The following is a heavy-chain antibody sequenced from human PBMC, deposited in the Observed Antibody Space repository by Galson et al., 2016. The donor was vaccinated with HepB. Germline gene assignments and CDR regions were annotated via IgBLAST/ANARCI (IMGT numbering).Heavy chain of an antibody. D-gene: IGHD3-10*01. J-gene: IGHJ4*02. CDR2: IYHSGST. Sequence: TLSLTCTVSGGSISSGGYYWSWIRQRPGKGLEWIGYIYHSGSTYYNPSLKSRVSISVDTSKNQFSLRLSSVTAADTAVYYCARDRSSGSGNFGYWGREPWSPSPQ. V-gene: IGHV4-31*03. CDR1: GGSISSGGYY. CDR3: ARDRSSGSGNFGY.